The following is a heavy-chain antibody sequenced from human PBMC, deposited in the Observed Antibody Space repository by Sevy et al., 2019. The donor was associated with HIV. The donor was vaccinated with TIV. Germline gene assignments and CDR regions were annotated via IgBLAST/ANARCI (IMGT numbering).Heavy chain of an antibody. V-gene: IGHV3-48*03. CDR3: AREGTVSARPDYYYYGMDV. CDR2: ISSSGSTI. CDR1: GFTFSSYE. Sequence: GGSLRLSCAASGFTFSSYEMNWVRQAPGKGLEWISYISSSGSTIYYADSVKGRFTISRDNAKNSLYLQMNSLRAEDTAVYYCAREGTVSARPDYYYYGMDVWGQGTTVTVSS. J-gene: IGHJ6*02. D-gene: IGHD6-6*01.